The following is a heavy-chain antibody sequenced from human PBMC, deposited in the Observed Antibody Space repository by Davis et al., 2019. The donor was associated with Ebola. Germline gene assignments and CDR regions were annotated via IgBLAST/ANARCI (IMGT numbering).Heavy chain of an antibody. CDR2: IYYSGST. Sequence: MPSETLSLTCAVSGGSISSSSYYWGWIRQPPGKGLEWIGTIYYSGSTYYNPSLKSRVTISVDTSKNQFSLKLSSVTAADTAVYYCARVTYYYDSSGSLYYFDYWGQGTLVTVSS. V-gene: IGHV4-39*07. CDR1: GGSISSSSYY. D-gene: IGHD3-22*01. CDR3: ARVTYYYDSSGSLYYFDY. J-gene: IGHJ4*02.